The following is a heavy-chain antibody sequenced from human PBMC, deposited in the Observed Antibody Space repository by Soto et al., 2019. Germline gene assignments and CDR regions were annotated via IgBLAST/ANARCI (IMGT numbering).Heavy chain of an antibody. CDR1: GGSISSSSYY. D-gene: IGHD3-10*01. CDR2: IYYSGST. Sequence: NPSETLSLTCTVSGGSISSSSYYWGWIRQPPGKGLEWIGSIYYSGSTSYNPSLKSRVTISVDTSKNQFSLKLSSVTAADTAVYYCAILLWSPSNWFDPWGQGTLVTVSS. V-gene: IGHV4-39*07. CDR3: AILLWSPSNWFDP. J-gene: IGHJ5*02.